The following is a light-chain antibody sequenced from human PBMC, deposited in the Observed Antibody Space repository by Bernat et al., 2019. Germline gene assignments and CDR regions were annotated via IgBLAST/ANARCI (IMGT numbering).Light chain of an antibody. CDR3: QQYDNLPLT. CDR2: DAS. V-gene: IGKV1-33*01. CDR1: QDISNY. J-gene: IGKJ4*01. Sequence: DIQMTQSPSSLSASVGDRVTITCQASQDISNYLNWYQQKPGKAPKLLIYDASNLETGFPSRFSGSGSGTDFTFTISSLQPEDIATYYCQQYDNLPLTLGGGTKVEIK.